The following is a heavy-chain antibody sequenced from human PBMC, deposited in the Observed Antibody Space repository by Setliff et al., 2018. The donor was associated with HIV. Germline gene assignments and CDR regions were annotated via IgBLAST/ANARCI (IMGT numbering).Heavy chain of an antibody. Sequence: PSETLSLTCTVSGGSLSSSNYYCGWIRQHPGKGLEWIGYIYYSGSSYYNPSLKSRVTISVDTSKNQFSVKLSSVTAADTAVYYCARVLNPSDAFDIWGQGTMVTVSS. V-gene: IGHV4-31*03. CDR3: ARVLNPSDAFDI. CDR1: GGSLSSSNYY. J-gene: IGHJ3*02. CDR2: IYYSGSS.